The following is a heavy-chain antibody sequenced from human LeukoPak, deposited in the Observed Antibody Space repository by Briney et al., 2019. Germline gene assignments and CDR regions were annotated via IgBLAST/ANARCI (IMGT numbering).Heavy chain of an antibody. CDR1: GYSISSGYY. CDR2: IYHGGRT. D-gene: IGHD3-10*01. CDR3: ARGFRGPNFDH. J-gene: IGHJ4*02. Sequence: SETLSLTCTVSGYSISSGYYWGWIRQTPGKGLEGIGYIYHGGRTDYNPSLKSRVTISVDTSKNQFPLKLSSVTAADTAVYFCARGFRGPNFDHWGQGTLVTVSS. V-gene: IGHV4-38-2*02.